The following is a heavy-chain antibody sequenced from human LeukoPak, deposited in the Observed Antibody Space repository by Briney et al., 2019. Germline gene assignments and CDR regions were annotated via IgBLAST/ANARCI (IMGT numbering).Heavy chain of an antibody. D-gene: IGHD4-17*01. V-gene: IGHV4-30-4*01. Sequence: PSQTLSLTCTVSGGSISSGDYYWSWIRQPPGKGLEWIGYIYYSGSTYYNPSLKSRVTISVDTSKNQFSLKLSSVTAADTAVYYCARMDHRETHDYGDRRHYWGQGTLVTVSS. CDR1: GGSISSGDYY. CDR3: ARMDHRETHDYGDRRHY. J-gene: IGHJ4*02. CDR2: IYYSGST.